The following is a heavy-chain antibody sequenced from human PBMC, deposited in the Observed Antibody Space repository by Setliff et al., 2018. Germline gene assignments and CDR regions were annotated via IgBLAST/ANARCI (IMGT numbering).Heavy chain of an antibody. CDR1: GGSISSGSYY. V-gene: IGHV4-61*02. CDR3: ARDNTIVGATDY. CDR2: LHTSGST. Sequence: SETLSLTCAVSGGSISSGSYYWSWIRQPAGKGLEWVGRLHTSGSTNYNPSLGGRVTISVDTSKNQFSLRLSSVTAADTALYFCARDNTIVGATDYWGQGTLVTVS. J-gene: IGHJ4*02. D-gene: IGHD1-26*01.